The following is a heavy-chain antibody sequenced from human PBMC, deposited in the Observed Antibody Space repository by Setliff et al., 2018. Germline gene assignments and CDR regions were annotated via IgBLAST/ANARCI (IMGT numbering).Heavy chain of an antibody. CDR3: ARGPCSSTSCYAAY. CDR2: INHSGST. J-gene: IGHJ4*02. D-gene: IGHD2-2*01. CDR1: GGSFSGYY. V-gene: IGHV4-34*01. Sequence: SETLSLTCAVYGGSFSGYYWSWIRQPPGKGLEWIGEINHSGSTNYNPSLKSRVTISVDTSKNQFSLKVNSVTAADTAVYYCARGPCSSTSCYAAYWGQETLVTVSS.